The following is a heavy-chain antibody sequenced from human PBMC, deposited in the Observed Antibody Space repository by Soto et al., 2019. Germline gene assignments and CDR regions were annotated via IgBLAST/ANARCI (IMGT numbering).Heavy chain of an antibody. V-gene: IGHV1-3*01. J-gene: IGHJ6*02. CDR3: ASHPRDSSGWDYYGMDV. D-gene: IGHD6-19*01. CDR2: INAGNGNT. Sequence: GASVKVSCKASGYTFTSYAMHWVRQAPGQRLEWMGWINAGNGNTKYSQKFQGRVTITRDTSASTAYMELSSLRSEDTAVYYCASHPRDSSGWDYYGMDVWGQGTTVTVSS. CDR1: GYTFTSYA.